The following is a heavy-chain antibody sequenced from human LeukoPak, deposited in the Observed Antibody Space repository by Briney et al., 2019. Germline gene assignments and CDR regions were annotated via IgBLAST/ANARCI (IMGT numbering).Heavy chain of an antibody. D-gene: IGHD2-21*01. V-gene: IGHV3-23*01. CDR3: ARVPKDEVVVVLYYFDY. Sequence: GGSLRLSCAASGFTFSSYAMSWLRQAPGKGLEGVSAISGSGGSTYYADSVKGRFTISRDNSKNTLYLQMNSLRAEDTAVYYCARVPKDEVVVVLYYFDYWGQGTLVTVSS. CDR1: GFTFSSYA. J-gene: IGHJ4*02. CDR2: ISGSGGST.